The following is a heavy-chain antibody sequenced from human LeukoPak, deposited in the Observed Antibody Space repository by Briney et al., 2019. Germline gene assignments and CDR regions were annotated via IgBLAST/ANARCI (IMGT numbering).Heavy chain of an antibody. D-gene: IGHD2/OR15-2a*01. V-gene: IGHV4-4*07. J-gene: IGHJ6*03. CDR3: ARDRIIVRARYYYMDV. Sequence: SETLSLTCTVFGGSISSYYWSWIRQPAGKGLEWIGRIYISGSGSTNYNPSLKSRVTMSVDTSKNQFSLKLSSVTAADTAVYYCARDRIIVRARYYYMDVWGKGTTVTVSS. CDR1: GGSISSYY. CDR2: IYISGSGST.